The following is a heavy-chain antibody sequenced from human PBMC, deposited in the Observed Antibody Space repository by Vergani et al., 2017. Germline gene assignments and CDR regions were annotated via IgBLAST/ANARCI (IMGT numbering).Heavy chain of an antibody. D-gene: IGHD5-18*01. V-gene: IGHV1-18*01. CDR2: ISAYNGNT. CDR1: GYTFTSYG. Sequence: QVQLVQSGAEVKKPGASVKVSCTPSGYTFTSYGISWVRQAPGQGLEWMGWISAYNGNTNYAQKLQGRVTMTTDASTSTAYMELRSLGSDDTAVYYCARVLGGQLWLSATSDYWGQGTLVTVSS. J-gene: IGHJ4*02. CDR3: ARVLGGQLWLSATSDY.